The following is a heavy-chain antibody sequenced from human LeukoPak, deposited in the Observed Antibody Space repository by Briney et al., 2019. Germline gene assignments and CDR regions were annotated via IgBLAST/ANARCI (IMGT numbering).Heavy chain of an antibody. D-gene: IGHD3-10*01. Sequence: GGSLRLSWAASGFTFSDYGRNWVRQPPGKGRDWFPFIITTISSIYYADSVKGRFTISRDNAKNSLYLQMDSLRTEDTAVYFCARIDSYGSGSPYPNGVFNIWGQGTMVTVSS. CDR1: GFTFSDYG. CDR3: ARIDSYGSGSPYPNGVFNI. CDR2: IITTISSI. J-gene: IGHJ3*02. V-gene: IGHV3-21*01.